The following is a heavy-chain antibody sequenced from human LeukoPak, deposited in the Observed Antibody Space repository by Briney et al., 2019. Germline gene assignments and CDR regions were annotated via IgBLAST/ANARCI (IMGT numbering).Heavy chain of an antibody. D-gene: IGHD1/OR15-1a*01. Sequence: SETLSLTCTVSGVSLSGYYWIWIRQSPGRGLEWIGSVFYRDSFSYGGTTFYNPSLQNRVSISVDTSKNAFSLKLTSVTAADTAVYFCARQISENKDYWGQGTLVAVSS. CDR3: ARQISENKDY. CDR2: VFYRDSFSYGGTT. CDR1: GVSLSGYY. J-gene: IGHJ4*02. V-gene: IGHV4-59*05.